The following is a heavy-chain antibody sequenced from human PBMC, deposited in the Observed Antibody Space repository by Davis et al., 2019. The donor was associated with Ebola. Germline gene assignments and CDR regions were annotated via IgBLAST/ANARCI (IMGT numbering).Heavy chain of an antibody. V-gene: IGHV4-59*01. D-gene: IGHD6-19*01. CDR2: IYYSGST. CDR1: GGSISSYY. CDR3: ARDRSSGWYGWFDP. J-gene: IGHJ5*02. Sequence: ESLKISCTVSGGSISSYYWSWIRQPPGKGLEWIGYIYYSGSTNYNPSLKSRVTISVDTSKNQFSLKLSSVTAADTAVYYCARDRSSGWYGWFDPWGQGTLVTVSS.